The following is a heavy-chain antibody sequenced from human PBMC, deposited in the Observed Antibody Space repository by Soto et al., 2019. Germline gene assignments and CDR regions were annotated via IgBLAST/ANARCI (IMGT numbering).Heavy chain of an antibody. CDR1: GGSMSSYY. J-gene: IGHJ5*02. CDR2: VYSSGGT. CDR3: ARGQRFSDWFDP. Sequence: QVHLQQSGPGLVNPSETLSLTCTVSGGSMSSYYWTWIRQPAGKGLEWIGRVYSSGGTHYNPSLKSRVTISLDTSKNQFSMRLLSLTDADTAVYYCARGQRFSDWFDPLGQGTLVTVSS. D-gene: IGHD3-3*01. V-gene: IGHV4-4*07.